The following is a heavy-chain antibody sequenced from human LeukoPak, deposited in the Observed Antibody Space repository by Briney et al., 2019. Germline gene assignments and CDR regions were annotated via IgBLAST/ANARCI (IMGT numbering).Heavy chain of an antibody. J-gene: IGHJ5*02. CDR1: GYTFTSYD. CDR3: ARSPSMVAGTWWFDP. D-gene: IGHD6-13*01. CDR2: VNPNSGNT. V-gene: IGHV1-8*01. Sequence: ASVKVSCKASGYTFTSYDISWVRQATGQGLEWMGWVNPNSGNTGYAQKFQGRVTMTRNTSISTAYMELSSLRSEDTAVYYCARSPSMVAGTWWFDPWGQGTLVTVSS.